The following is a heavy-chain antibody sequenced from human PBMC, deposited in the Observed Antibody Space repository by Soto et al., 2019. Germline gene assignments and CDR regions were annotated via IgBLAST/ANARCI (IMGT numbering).Heavy chain of an antibody. Sequence: LSLTCTVSGGSISSSSYYWGWIRQPPGKGLEWIGSIYYSGSTYYNPSLKSRVTISVDTSKNQFSLKLSSVTAADTAVYYCARHGIAVAAYAEYFQHWGQGTLVTVSS. CDR3: ARHGIAVAAYAEYFQH. J-gene: IGHJ1*01. D-gene: IGHD6-19*01. CDR1: GGSISSSSYY. V-gene: IGHV4-39*01. CDR2: IYYSGST.